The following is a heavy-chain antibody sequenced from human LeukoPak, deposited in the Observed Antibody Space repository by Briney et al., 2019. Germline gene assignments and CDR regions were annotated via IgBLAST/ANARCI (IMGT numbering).Heavy chain of an antibody. CDR2: ISGSGGST. CDR1: GFTFSSYA. V-gene: IGHV3-23*01. Sequence: GGSLRLSCAASGFTFSSYAMSWVRQAPGKGLEWVSAISGSGGSTYYADSVKGRFTVSRDNSKDTLYLQMNSLRAEDTAVYYCAKDGVPAPSALVVVITGRFDYWGQGTLVTVSS. J-gene: IGHJ4*02. D-gene: IGHD3-22*01. CDR3: AKDGVPAPSALVVVITGRFDY.